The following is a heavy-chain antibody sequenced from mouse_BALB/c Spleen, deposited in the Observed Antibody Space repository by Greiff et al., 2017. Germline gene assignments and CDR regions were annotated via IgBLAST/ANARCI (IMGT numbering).Heavy chain of an antibody. Sequence: EVMLVESGGGLVKPGGSLKLSCAASGFTFSDYYMYWVRQTPEKRLEWVATISAGGSYTYYPDSVKGRFTISRDNAKNNLYLQMSSLKSEDTAMYYCARRDWEGAMDYWGQGTSVTVSS. J-gene: IGHJ4*01. V-gene: IGHV5-4*02. D-gene: IGHD4-1*01. CDR2: ISAGGSYT. CDR1: GFTFSDYY. CDR3: ARRDWEGAMDY.